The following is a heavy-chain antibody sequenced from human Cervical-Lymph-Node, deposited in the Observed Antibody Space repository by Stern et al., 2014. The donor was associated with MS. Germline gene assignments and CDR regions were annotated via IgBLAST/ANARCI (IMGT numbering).Heavy chain of an antibody. CDR1: GFSLTSSGMG. CDR2: IYWDDDH. CDR3: VRHTFYYDTAGYSYAFDF. Sequence: QVTLKESGPTLLKPTQTLTLTCTFSGFSLTSSGMGVCWIRQPPGRALEWLALIYWDDDHRYSPSLKSRLTITKDISKNQVVLTMTNMDPVDTATYYCVRHTFYYDTAGYSYAFDFWGQGTTVTVSS. D-gene: IGHD3-22*01. J-gene: IGHJ3*01. V-gene: IGHV2-5*02.